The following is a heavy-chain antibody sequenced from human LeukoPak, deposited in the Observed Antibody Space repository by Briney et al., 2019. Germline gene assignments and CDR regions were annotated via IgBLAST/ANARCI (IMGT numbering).Heavy chain of an antibody. D-gene: IGHD4-17*01. V-gene: IGHV3-23*01. CDR1: GFTFSSYA. CDR2: ISGSGGST. Sequence: PGGSLRLSCAASGFTFSSYAMSWVRQAPGKGLGWVSAISGSGGSTHYADSVKGRFTISRDNSKITLYLQMNSLRADDTAVYYCAKGRAKATVTAGDHWGQGTLATVSS. J-gene: IGHJ4*02. CDR3: AKGRAKATVTAGDH.